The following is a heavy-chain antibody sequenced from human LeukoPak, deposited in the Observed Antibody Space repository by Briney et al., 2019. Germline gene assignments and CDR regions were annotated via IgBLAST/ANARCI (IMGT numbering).Heavy chain of an antibody. V-gene: IGHV3-11*01. CDR1: GFTFSDYY. J-gene: IGHJ4*02. D-gene: IGHD3-3*01. CDR3: ARVAGSLVVSTIFGVVNHFDY. Sequence: PWGSLRLSCATSGFTFSDYYMSWIRQAPGKGLEWVSYISSSGSTIYYADSVKGRFTISRDNAKNSLCLQMNSLRVEDTAVYYCARVAGSLVVSTIFGVVNHFDYWGQGTLVTVSS. CDR2: ISSSGSTI.